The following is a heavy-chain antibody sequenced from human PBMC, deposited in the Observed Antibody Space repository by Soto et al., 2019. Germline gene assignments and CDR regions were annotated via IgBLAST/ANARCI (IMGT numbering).Heavy chain of an antibody. CDR2: IYYSGST. D-gene: IGHD1-20*01. CDR1: GGSISSYH. CDR3: ARGRIPGIPHAAYYFDH. V-gene: IGHV4-59*01. Sequence: SETLSLTCTVSGGSISSYHWNWIRQPPGKGLEWIGYIYYSGSTNYNPSLKSRVTISGDTSKNQFSLKLSPVTAADTAVYYCARGRIPGIPHAAYYFDHWGQGILVTVSS. J-gene: IGHJ4*02.